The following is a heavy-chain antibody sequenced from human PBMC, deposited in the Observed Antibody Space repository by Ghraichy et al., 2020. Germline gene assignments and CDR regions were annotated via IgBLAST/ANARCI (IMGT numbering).Heavy chain of an antibody. Sequence: SETLSLTCTVSGGSISSYYWSWIRQPPGKGLEWIGYIYYSGSTNYNPSLKSRVTISVDTSKNQFSLKLSPVTAADTAVYYCARGGYCSGGSCYGYWYFDLWGRGTLVTVSS. CDR2: IYYSGST. D-gene: IGHD2-15*01. CDR1: GGSISSYY. J-gene: IGHJ2*01. V-gene: IGHV4-59*01. CDR3: ARGGYCSGGSCYGYWYFDL.